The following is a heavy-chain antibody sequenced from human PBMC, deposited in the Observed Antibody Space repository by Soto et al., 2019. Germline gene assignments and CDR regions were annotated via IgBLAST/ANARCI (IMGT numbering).Heavy chain of an antibody. D-gene: IGHD6-13*01. CDR1: GFTFSNYW. J-gene: IGHJ6*02. CDR3: ERIASTGRGWDV. Sequence: EVQLVASGGGLVQPGGSLRLSCAASGFTFSNYWMSWVRQAPVKGLEWVGNIKQDGSEKNYVDFVEGRFTISRDNAENSLYLQVNNLRVEDTAVYYCERIASTGRGWDVWGQGTTVVVSS. V-gene: IGHV3-7*01. CDR2: IKQDGSEK.